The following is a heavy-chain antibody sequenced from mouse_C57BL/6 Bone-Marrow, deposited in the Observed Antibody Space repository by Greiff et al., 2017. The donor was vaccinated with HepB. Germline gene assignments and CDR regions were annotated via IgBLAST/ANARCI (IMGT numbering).Heavy chain of an antibody. CDR2: INPGSGGT. D-gene: IGHD4-1*01. CDR3: ARWDWDFDY. J-gene: IGHJ2*01. V-gene: IGHV1-54*01. Sequence: VQVVESGAELVRPGTSVKVSCKASGYAFTNYLIEWVKQRPGQGLEWIGVINPGSGGTNYNEKFKGKATLTADKSSSTAYMQLSSLTSEDSAVYFCARWDWDFDYWGQGTTLTVSS. CDR1: GYAFTNYL.